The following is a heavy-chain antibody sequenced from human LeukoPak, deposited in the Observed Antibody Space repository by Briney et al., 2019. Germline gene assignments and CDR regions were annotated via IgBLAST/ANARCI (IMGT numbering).Heavy chain of an antibody. CDR2: IIPILGIA. V-gene: IGHV1-69*04. Sequence: ASVKVPCKASGGTSSSYTISWVRQAPGQGLEWMGRIIPILGIANYAQKFQGRVTITADKSTSTAYMELSSLRSEDTAVYYCARDTQDYYDSSGYPVPWGQGTLVTVSS. CDR1: GGTSSSYT. CDR3: ARDTQDYYDSSGYPVP. J-gene: IGHJ4*02. D-gene: IGHD3-22*01.